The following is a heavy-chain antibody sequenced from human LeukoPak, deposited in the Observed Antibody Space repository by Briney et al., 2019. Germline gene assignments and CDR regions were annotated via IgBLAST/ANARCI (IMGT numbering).Heavy chain of an antibody. CDR1: GGSISSGGYY. D-gene: IGHD3-9*01. J-gene: IGHJ4*02. CDR3: AREKGGLRYFDWYSDY. Sequence: SETLSLTCTVSGGSISSGGYYRSWIRQHPGKGLEWIGYIYYSGSTYYNPSLKSRVTISVDTSKNQFSLKLSSVTAADTAVYYCAREKGGLRYFDWYSDYWGQGTLVTVSS. CDR2: IYYSGST. V-gene: IGHV4-31*03.